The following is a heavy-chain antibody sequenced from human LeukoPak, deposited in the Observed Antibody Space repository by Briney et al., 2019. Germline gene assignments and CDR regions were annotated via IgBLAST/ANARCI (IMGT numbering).Heavy chain of an antibody. J-gene: IGHJ4*02. CDR3: AKDLLRWSFDH. D-gene: IGHD4-23*01. CDR1: GFIISRNA. CDR2: IEGSNDNT. Sequence: QPGGSLRLSCAASGFIISRNAMSWVRPVPGKGLEWVSAIEGSNDNTHYADSEKGRFTVTRDISKNTLCLQMNSLRAEDTARYYCAKDLLRWSFDHWGQGTLVTVSS. V-gene: IGHV3-23*01.